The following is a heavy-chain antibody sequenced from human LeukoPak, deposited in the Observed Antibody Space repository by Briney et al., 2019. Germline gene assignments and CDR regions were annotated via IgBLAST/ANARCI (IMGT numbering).Heavy chain of an antibody. Sequence: SETLSLTCTVSGGSISSGCYYWSWLRQPAGKGLEWSMRVYTGGGTSYNPSLKSRVTISLDTSTNHISLKLSTLTTSDTALYYCARDQEGITAAGTYWGQGTLVTVSS. CDR1: GGSISSGCYY. CDR2: VYTGGGT. J-gene: IGHJ4*02. CDR3: ARDQEGITAAGTY. V-gene: IGHV4-61*02. D-gene: IGHD6-13*01.